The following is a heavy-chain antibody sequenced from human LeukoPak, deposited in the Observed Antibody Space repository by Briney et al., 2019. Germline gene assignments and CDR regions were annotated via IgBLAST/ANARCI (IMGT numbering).Heavy chain of an antibody. J-gene: IGHJ5*02. Sequence: ASVKVSCKASGCTFTGYYMHWVRQAPGQGLEWMGRINPNSGGTNYAQKFQGRVTMTRDTSISTAYMELSRLRSDDTAVYYCANLLAVADNANWFDPWGQGTLVTVSS. CDR3: ANLLAVADNANWFDP. CDR2: INPNSGGT. V-gene: IGHV1-2*06. CDR1: GCTFTGYY. D-gene: IGHD6-19*01.